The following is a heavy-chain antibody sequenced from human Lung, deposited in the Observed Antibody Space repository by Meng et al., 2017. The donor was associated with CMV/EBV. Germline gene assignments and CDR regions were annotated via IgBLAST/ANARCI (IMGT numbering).Heavy chain of an antibody. CDR2: ISCYNGDT. CDR1: GYTFTHHG. V-gene: IGHV1-18*01. Sequence: QLQLLQAGAEVKKPGAALRVSCKASGYTFTHHGISWIRQAPGQGLEWMGWISCYNGDTNYAQKFQGRVTMTTDTSTSTAYMDLRSLRSDDTAVYYCARDPSNTSGRYAYFDYWGQGTLVTVSS. J-gene: IGHJ4*02. CDR3: ARDPSNTSGRYAYFDY. D-gene: IGHD6-19*01.